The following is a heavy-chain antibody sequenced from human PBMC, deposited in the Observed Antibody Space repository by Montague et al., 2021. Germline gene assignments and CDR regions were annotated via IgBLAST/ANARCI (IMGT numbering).Heavy chain of an antibody. V-gene: IGHV4-61*02. CDR3: ARDSPVVEPWVGEHKGAFDI. Sequence: TLSLTCSVSGDSISSYEYYWTWIRQPAGRGMEWIGRVYKRGDTNTNPSLRSRLTLSVDTSKKHFSLTLTSVTAADTAVYFCARDSPVVEPWVGEHKGAFDIWGKGTMVTVSS. CDR2: VYKRGDT. J-gene: IGHJ3*02. CDR1: GDSISSYEYY. D-gene: IGHD3-10*01.